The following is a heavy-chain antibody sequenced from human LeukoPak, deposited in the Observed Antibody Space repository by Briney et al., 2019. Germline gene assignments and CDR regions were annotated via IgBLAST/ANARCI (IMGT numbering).Heavy chain of an antibody. CDR2: ISAYNGNT. V-gene: IGHV1-18*04. CDR1: QYTFTVYY. D-gene: IGHD2-21*01. Sequence: ASVKVSCKASQYTFTVYYMHWVRQAPGQGLEWMGWISAYNGNTNYAQKLQGRVTMTTDTSTSTAYMELRSLRSDDTAVYYCARDRPRLAIDYWGQGTLVTVSS. J-gene: IGHJ4*02. CDR3: ARDRPRLAIDY.